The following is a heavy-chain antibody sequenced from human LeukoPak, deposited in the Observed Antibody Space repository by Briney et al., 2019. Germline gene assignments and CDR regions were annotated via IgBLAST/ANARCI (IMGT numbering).Heavy chain of an antibody. CDR3: ARTSGSYFYYYGMDV. Sequence: SETLSLTCAVYGGSFSGYYWSWIRQPPGKGLEWIGYIYYSGSTNYNPSLKSRVTISVDTSKNQFSLKLSSVTAADTAVYYCARTSGSYFYYYGMDVWGQGTTVTVSS. V-gene: IGHV4-59*01. J-gene: IGHJ6*02. CDR1: GGSFSGYY. CDR2: IYYSGST. D-gene: IGHD1-26*01.